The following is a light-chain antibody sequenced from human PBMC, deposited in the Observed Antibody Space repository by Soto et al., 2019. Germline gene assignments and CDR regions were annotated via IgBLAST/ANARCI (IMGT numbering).Light chain of an antibody. V-gene: IGKV3-20*01. Sequence: EIVLTQAPGTQSLSPGERATLSCRASQSLTSSYFGWYQQKPGQAPRLLICATSSRVTGIPDRFSGGGSGTHFTLTISRLQPEECAVYYCQQYHGSPYTFGQGTKLEIK. CDR3: QQYHGSPYT. CDR2: ATS. CDR1: QSLTSSY. J-gene: IGKJ2*01.